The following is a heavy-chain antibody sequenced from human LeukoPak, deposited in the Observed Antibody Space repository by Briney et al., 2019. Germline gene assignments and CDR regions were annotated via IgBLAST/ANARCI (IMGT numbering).Heavy chain of an antibody. Sequence: ASVKVSCKASGYTFTGYYMHWVRQAPRQELEWMGWINPNSGGTNYAQKFQGRVTMTRDTSTSTAYMELSRLRSDDTAVYYCARATYYYGLGSHNWFDPWGQGTLVTVSS. D-gene: IGHD3-10*01. V-gene: IGHV1-2*02. CDR2: INPNSGGT. J-gene: IGHJ5*02. CDR1: GYTFTGYY. CDR3: ARATYYYGLGSHNWFDP.